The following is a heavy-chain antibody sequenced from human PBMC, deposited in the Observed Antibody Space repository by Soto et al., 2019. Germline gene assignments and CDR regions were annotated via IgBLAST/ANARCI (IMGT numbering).Heavy chain of an antibody. CDR1: GGTFSSYA. J-gene: IGHJ6*02. CDR2: IIPISGTA. D-gene: IGHD2-2*01. CDR3: ARSQGSSTSLEIYYYYYYGMDV. Sequence: QVQLVQSGAEVKKPGSSVKVYCKASGGTFSSYAISWVRQATGQGLEWMGGIIPISGTANYAQKFQGRVTITADESTSTAYMELSSLRSEDTAVYYCARSQGSSTSLEIYYYYYYGMDVWGHGTTFTVFS. V-gene: IGHV1-69*01.